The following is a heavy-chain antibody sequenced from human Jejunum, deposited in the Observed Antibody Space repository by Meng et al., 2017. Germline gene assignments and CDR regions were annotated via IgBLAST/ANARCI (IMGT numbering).Heavy chain of an antibody. Sequence: GESLKISCAASGFTFSSYWMHWVRQAPGKGLVWVSRINSDGSTTSYADSVKGRFTISRANAKNTLYLQMNSLRAEDTAVYYCATGTTVVTSDWYFDLWGHGTLVTVSS. D-gene: IGHD4-23*01. CDR1: GFTFSSYW. CDR3: ATGTTVVTSDWYFDL. V-gene: IGHV3-74*01. J-gene: IGHJ2*01. CDR2: INSDGSTT.